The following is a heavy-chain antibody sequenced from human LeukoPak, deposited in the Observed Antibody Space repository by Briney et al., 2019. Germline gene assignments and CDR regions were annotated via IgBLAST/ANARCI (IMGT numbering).Heavy chain of an antibody. D-gene: IGHD3-10*01. CDR2: ICYSGSA. J-gene: IGHJ5*02. V-gene: IGHV4-61*01. Sequence: SETLSLTCTVSGGSVSSGSYYWSWIRQPPGKGLEWIGYICYSGSAKYNPSLKSRVTISVDTSKNQFSLKLTSVTAAGTAVYYCARGFGDWGLSWFDPWGQGTLVTVSS. CDR1: GGSVSSGSYY. CDR3: ARGFGDWGLSWFDP.